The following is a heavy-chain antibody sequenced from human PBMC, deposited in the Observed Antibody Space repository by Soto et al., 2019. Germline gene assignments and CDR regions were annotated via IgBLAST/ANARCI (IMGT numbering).Heavy chain of an antibody. V-gene: IGHV4-39*01. D-gene: IGHD4-17*01. Sequence: SETLSLTCAASGGSISSSSYYWGWIRQPPGKGLEWIGSIYYSGSTYYNPSLKSRVTISVDTSKNQFSLKLSSVTAADTAVYYCARRVTTYLDYWGQGTLVTVSS. CDR3: ARRVTTYLDY. CDR2: IYYSGST. CDR1: GGSISSSSYY. J-gene: IGHJ4*02.